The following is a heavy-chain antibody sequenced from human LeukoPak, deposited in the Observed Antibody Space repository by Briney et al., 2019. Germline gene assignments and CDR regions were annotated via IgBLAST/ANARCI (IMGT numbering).Heavy chain of an antibody. CDR1: GFIFSSYE. CDR3: ARDRGGILDF. J-gene: IGHJ4*02. Sequence: PGGSLRLSCAASGFIFSSYEMNWVRQAPGKGLEWVANIKQDGSAKNYVGSVRGRFTISRDNAKTSLELQMNSLRVEDTAVYYCARDRGGILDFWGQGTLVTVSS. D-gene: IGHD3-10*01. CDR2: IKQDGSAK. V-gene: IGHV3-7*04.